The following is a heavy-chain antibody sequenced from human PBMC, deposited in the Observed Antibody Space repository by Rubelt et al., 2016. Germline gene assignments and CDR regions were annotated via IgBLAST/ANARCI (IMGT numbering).Heavy chain of an antibody. Sequence: TGRFTISRDNAKNSLYLQMNSLRDEDTAVYYCAREGWLHPTWDLPLYYYYGMDVWGQGTTVTVSS. CDR3: AREGWLHPTWDLPLYYYYGMDV. V-gene: IGHV3-48*02. D-gene: IGHD5-12*01. J-gene: IGHJ6*02.